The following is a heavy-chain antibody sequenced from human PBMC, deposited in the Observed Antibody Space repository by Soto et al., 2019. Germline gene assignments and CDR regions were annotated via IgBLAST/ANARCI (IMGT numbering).Heavy chain of an antibody. CDR2: IGTAGDT. CDR1: GFTFSSYD. CDR3: ARAIGPTLFDY. D-gene: IGHD3-22*01. V-gene: IGHV3-13*04. J-gene: IGHJ4*02. Sequence: GWSLRLSCSASGFTFSSYDMHWVRQGPGKGLEWVSAIGTAGDTNYAGSVKGRFTISRENAKNSLYLQMNSLRAGDTAIYFCARAIGPTLFDYWGQGTLVTVSS.